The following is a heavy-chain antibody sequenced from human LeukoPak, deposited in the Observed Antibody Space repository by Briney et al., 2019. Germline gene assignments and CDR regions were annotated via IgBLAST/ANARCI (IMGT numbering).Heavy chain of an antibody. CDR3: ARGTYYYDSSGYYPSYFDY. J-gene: IGHJ4*02. CDR2: IHYTGST. D-gene: IGHD3-22*01. V-gene: IGHV4-59*01. CDR1: GGSISPYY. Sequence: SETLSLTCTVSGGSISPYYWSWLRQPPGKGLEWIAYIHYTGSTKYSPSLKSRLTLSVDTSKNQFSLKLSSVTAADTAVYYCARGTYYYDSSGYYPSYFDYWGQGTLVTVSS.